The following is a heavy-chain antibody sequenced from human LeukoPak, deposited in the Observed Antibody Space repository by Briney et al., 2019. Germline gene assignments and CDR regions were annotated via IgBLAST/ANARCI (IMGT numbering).Heavy chain of an antibody. CDR1: GYTFTSYA. CDR2: INTNTGNP. CDR3: ARALMVRGVANNFDY. V-gene: IGHV7-4-1*02. J-gene: IGHJ4*02. D-gene: IGHD3-10*01. Sequence: ASVKVSCKAPGYTFTSYAMNWVRQAPGQGLEWMGWINTNTGNPTYAQGFTGRFVFPLDTSVSTAYLQISSLKAEDTAVYYCARALMVRGVANNFDYWGQGTLVTVSS.